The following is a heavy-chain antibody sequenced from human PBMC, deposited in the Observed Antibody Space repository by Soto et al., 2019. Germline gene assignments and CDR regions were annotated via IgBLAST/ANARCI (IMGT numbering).Heavy chain of an antibody. V-gene: IGHV1-2*02. CDR1: GYTFTGYY. D-gene: IGHD6-13*01. CDR2: INPNSGGT. Sequence: ASVKVSCKASGYTFTGYYMHWVRQAPGQGLEWMGWINPNSGGTNYAQKFQGRVTMTRDTSISTAYMELSRLRSDDTAVYYCARDMAAGTWTYFDYWGQGTLVTVSS. CDR3: ARDMAAGTWTYFDY. J-gene: IGHJ4*02.